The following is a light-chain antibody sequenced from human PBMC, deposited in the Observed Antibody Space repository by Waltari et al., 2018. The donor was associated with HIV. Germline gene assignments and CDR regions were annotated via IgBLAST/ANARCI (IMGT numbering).Light chain of an antibody. CDR1: QSVSSSY. CDR3: QQYGGSLIT. V-gene: IGKV3-20*01. J-gene: IGKJ5*01. CDR2: AAS. Sequence: VLTQSPGTLSLSPGEEATLSCRSSQSVSSSYLAWYQQRPGQPPRLLIYAASNSATGLSHRFGGSGSGTDFTLTSSRLEPEDFAVYYCQQYGGSLITFGKGTRLDMK.